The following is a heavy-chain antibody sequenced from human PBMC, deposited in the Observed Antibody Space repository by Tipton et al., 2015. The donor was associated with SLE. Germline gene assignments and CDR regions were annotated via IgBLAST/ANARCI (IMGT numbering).Heavy chain of an antibody. J-gene: IGHJ6*03. V-gene: IGHV4-59*11. Sequence: TLSLTCTVSGGSISSHYWSWIRQPPGKGLEWIGYIYYSGSTNYNPSLKSRVTISVDTSKNQFSLNMTSVTAADTAVYYCARGDFYYYHYMDVWGNGTTVTVSS. CDR2: IYYSGST. CDR1: GGSISSHY. CDR3: ARGDFYYYHYMDV.